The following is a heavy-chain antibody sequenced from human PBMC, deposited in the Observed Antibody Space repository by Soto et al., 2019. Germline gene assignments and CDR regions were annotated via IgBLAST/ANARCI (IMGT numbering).Heavy chain of an antibody. CDR1: GFTFSDYY. CDR3: ARARITMVRGVSGPHYGMDV. D-gene: IGHD3-10*01. CDR2: ISSSSSTI. Sequence: PGGSLRLSCAASGFTFSDYYMSWIRQAPGKGLEWVSYISSSSSTIYYADSVKGRFTISRDNAKNSLYLQMNSLRAEDTAVYYCARARITMVRGVSGPHYGMDVWGQGTTVTVSS. V-gene: IGHV3-11*04. J-gene: IGHJ6*02.